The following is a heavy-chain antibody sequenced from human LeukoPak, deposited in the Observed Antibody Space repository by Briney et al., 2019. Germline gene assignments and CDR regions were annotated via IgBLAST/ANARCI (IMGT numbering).Heavy chain of an antibody. Sequence: GASVKVSCKASGYTLTSYDINWVRQATGQGLEWMGWMNPNSGNTGYAQKFQGRVTITRNTSISTAYMELSSLRSEDTAVYYCARELIAVDVSWFDPWGQGTLVTVSS. CDR3: ARELIAVDVSWFDP. D-gene: IGHD6-19*01. CDR2: MNPNSGNT. CDR1: GYTLTSYD. J-gene: IGHJ5*02. V-gene: IGHV1-8*03.